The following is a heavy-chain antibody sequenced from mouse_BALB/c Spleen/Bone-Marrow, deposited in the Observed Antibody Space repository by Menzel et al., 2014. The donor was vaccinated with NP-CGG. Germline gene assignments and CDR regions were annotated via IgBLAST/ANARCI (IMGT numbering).Heavy chain of an antibody. CDR2: ISSSYGDA. J-gene: IGHJ2*01. CDR1: GYTFTDYA. D-gene: IGHD1-1*01. CDR3: ARGLSYYYGTSYYFDY. Sequence: QVQLKESGAELVRPGVSVKISCKGSGYTFTDYAMHWVKQSHAESLEWIGIISSSYGDATYNQKFKGKATMTVDKSSNTAYMELARLTSEDSAIYYCARGLSYYYGTSYYFDYWGQGTTLTVSS. V-gene: IGHV1S137*01.